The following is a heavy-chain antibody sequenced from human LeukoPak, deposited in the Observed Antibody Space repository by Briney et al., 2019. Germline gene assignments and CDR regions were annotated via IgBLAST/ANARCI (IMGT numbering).Heavy chain of an antibody. D-gene: IGHD5-24*01. Sequence: VASVKVSCKASGYTFTSYHMHWVRQAPGHGLEWMGLINPSGGGTSYAQKFQGRVTMTSDTSTSTVYMELRSLRSEDTAVYYCARARVMATIRPYFDYWGQGTLVIVSS. CDR1: GYTFTSYH. CDR2: INPSGGGT. CDR3: ARARVMATIRPYFDY. J-gene: IGHJ4*02. V-gene: IGHV1-46*01.